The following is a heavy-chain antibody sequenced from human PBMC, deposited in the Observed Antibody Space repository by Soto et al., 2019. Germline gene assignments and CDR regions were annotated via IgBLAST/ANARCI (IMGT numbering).Heavy chain of an antibody. CDR2: LSYDGSNE. Sequence: QVQLVESGGGVVQPGGSLRLSCAASGFTFRTYAMHWVRQAPGKGLEWVVVLSYDGSNEYFADSVKGRFTISRDNSKNTLYLQMSSLRAEDTAVYYCARPVGLTTGYYFDYWGQGTLVTVSS. CDR3: ARPVGLTTGYYFDY. J-gene: IGHJ4*02. D-gene: IGHD1-26*01. V-gene: IGHV3-30*03. CDR1: GFTFRTYA.